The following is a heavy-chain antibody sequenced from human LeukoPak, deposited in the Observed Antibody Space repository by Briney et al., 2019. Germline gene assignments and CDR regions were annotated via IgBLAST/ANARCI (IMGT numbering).Heavy chain of an antibody. V-gene: IGHV4-59*04. Sequence: SETLSLTCTVSAGSISTYYWSWFRQPPGKGLEWIAIINYSGNRYYNPSLRSRATISVDTSTNQFSLNLNSVTAEETAVYYCARGYDYWGQGTLVTVSS. CDR2: INYSGNR. D-gene: IGHD3-22*01. CDR1: AGSISTYY. J-gene: IGHJ4*02. CDR3: ARGYDY.